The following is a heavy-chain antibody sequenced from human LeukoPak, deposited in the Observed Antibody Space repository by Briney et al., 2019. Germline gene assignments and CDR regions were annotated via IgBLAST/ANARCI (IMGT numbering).Heavy chain of an antibody. Sequence: GGSLRLSCTASGFTFGDYAMSWVRQAPGKGLEWVANIKEDGSEKYYGESVRGRFTISRDNAKSSLYLQMNNLRAEDTAVYYCTRGLNYWGQGSLVTVSS. CDR1: GFTFGDYA. V-gene: IGHV3-7*01. CDR3: TRGLNY. CDR2: IKEDGSEK. J-gene: IGHJ4*02.